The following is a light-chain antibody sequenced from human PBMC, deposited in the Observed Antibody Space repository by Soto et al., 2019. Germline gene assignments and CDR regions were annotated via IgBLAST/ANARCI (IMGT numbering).Light chain of an antibody. J-gene: IGKJ5*01. CDR3: QRRSNWPPT. Sequence: EIVLTQSPASLSLSAGERATLSCRASQSVSSDLAWYQQKPGQAPRLLIYDASNRATGIPARFSGSGSGTDFPLTSSSLAPEDLAVYYCQRRSNWPPTFGQGTRLEIK. V-gene: IGKV3-11*01. CDR2: DAS. CDR1: QSVSSD.